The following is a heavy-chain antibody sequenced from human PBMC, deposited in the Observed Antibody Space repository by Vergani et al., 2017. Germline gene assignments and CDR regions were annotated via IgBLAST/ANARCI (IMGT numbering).Heavy chain of an antibody. D-gene: IGHD6-19*01. CDR1: GFTFSSYA. J-gene: IGHJ1*01. Sequence: EVPLLESGGGLVQPGGSLRLSCAASGFTFSSYAMSWVRQAPGKGLEWVSAISGSGGSTYYADSVKGRFTISRDNSKNTRYLQMNSLRAEDTAVNYCAKYTSGWGSRSEYFQHGSQGSLVTVSS. V-gene: IGHV3-23*01. CDR2: ISGSGGST. CDR3: AKYTSGWGSRSEYFQH.